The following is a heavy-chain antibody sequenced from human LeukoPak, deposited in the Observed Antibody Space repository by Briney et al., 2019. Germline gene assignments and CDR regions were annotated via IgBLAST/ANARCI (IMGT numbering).Heavy chain of an antibody. V-gene: IGHV4-4*07. CDR1: GGSISSYY. CDR2: IYTSGST. CDR3: ARVTYSSSSISLDAFDI. Sequence: SETLSLTCTVSGGSISSYYWSWIRQPAGKGLEWIGRIYTSGSTNYNPSLKSRVTMSVDTSKNQFSLKLSSVTAADTAVYYRARVTYSSSSISLDAFDIWGQGTMVTVSS. J-gene: IGHJ3*02. D-gene: IGHD6-6*01.